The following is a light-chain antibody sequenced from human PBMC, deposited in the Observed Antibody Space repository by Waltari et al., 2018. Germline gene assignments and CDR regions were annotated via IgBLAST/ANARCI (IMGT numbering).Light chain of an antibody. CDR3: QQYSDWPPGHT. CDR2: GAS. Sequence: DIVMTQSPATLSMSPGERATLSCRASQSVRTNLAWYQQKPGQAPRLLIYGASTRATGIPARFSGSWSGTEFTLTVRSLQSEDFAVYYCQQYSDWPPGHTFGGGTKVEIK. J-gene: IGKJ4*01. V-gene: IGKV3-15*01. CDR1: QSVRTN.